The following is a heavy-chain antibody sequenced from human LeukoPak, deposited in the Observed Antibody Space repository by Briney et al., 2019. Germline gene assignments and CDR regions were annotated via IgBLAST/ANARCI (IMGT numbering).Heavy chain of an antibody. CDR1: GGSISSSSYY. D-gene: IGHD1-26*01. V-gene: IGHV4-61*01. J-gene: IGHJ4*02. CDR3: AREYSGSYYFDY. CDR2: IYYSGST. Sequence: SETLSLTCTVSGGSISSSSYYWSWIRQPPGKGLEWIGYIYYSGSTNYNPSLKSRVTISVGTSKNQFSLKLSSVTAADAAVYYCAREYSGSYYFDYWGQGTLVTVSS.